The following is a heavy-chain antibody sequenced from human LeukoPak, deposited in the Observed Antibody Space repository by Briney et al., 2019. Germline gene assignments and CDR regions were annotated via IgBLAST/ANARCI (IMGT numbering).Heavy chain of an antibody. CDR3: ARVARGYSYGYYYYYYMDV. CDR1: GGSISSSSYY. D-gene: IGHD5-18*01. Sequence: SETLSLTCTVSGGSISSSSYYWGWIRQPAGKGLEWIGRIYTSGSTNYNPSLKSRVTISVDTSKNQFSLKLSSVTAADTAVYYCARVARGYSYGYYYYYYMDVWGKGTTVTVSS. CDR2: IYTSGST. V-gene: IGHV4-61*02. J-gene: IGHJ6*03.